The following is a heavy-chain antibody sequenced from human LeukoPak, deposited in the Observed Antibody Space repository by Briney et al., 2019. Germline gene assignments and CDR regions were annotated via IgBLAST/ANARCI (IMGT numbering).Heavy chain of an antibody. V-gene: IGHV4-39*07. CDR2: IYYTGNT. J-gene: IGHJ6*03. CDR3: ARGRWLGDPSGNQDYYYYYMDV. Sequence: TSETLSLTCTVSGGSVSSSNFYWAWIRQPPGKGLEWIGSIYYTGNTFYNPSLKSRGTLSIDTSKNQFSLKLTSVTAADTAVYYCARGRWLGDPSGNQDYYYYYMDVWGKGTTVTVSS. D-gene: IGHD4-17*01. CDR1: GGSVSSSNFY.